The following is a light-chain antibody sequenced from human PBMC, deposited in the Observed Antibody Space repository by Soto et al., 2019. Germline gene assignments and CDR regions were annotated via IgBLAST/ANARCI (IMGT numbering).Light chain of an antibody. V-gene: IGKV1-5*03. Sequence: DTQMTQSPSTLSASVGDRVTITCRASQSINSWLAWYQHKPGKAPKLLIYKASTLESGVPSRFSGSGSGTEFTLTISTLQPEDFAGYYCLQYNSHSWTFGQGTKVEMK. CDR3: LQYNSHSWT. CDR2: KAS. CDR1: QSINSW. J-gene: IGKJ1*01.